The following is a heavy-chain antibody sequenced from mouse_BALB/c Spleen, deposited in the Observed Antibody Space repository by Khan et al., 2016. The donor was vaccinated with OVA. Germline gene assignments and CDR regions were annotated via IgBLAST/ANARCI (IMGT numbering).Heavy chain of an antibody. CDR3: TRDRIDY. Sequence: QVQLKESGAELAKPGASVKMSCKASGYTFTTYWMYWVKQRPGQGLEWIGYINPTSGYTDYNEKFKDRATLSADKSSSTSSLQRGGLTSEDSAVYYCTRDRIDYWGQGTTLTVAS. CDR1: GYTFTTYW. V-gene: IGHV1-7*01. J-gene: IGHJ2*01. CDR2: INPTSGYT.